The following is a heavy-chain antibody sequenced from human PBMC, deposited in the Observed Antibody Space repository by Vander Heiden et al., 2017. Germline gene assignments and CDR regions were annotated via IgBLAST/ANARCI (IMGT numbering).Heavy chain of an antibody. CDR3: AAQGGWIGELRPDY. CDR2: IYHSGST. V-gene: IGHV4-30-2*01. D-gene: IGHD3-10*01. CDR1: GGSISSGGYS. Sequence: QLQLQESGSGLVKPSQTLSLTCAVSGGSISSGGYSWSWIRQPPGKGLEWIGYIYHSGSTYYNPSLKSRVTISVDRSKNQLSLKLSSVTAADTAVYYCAAQGGWIGELRPDYWGQGTLVTVSS. J-gene: IGHJ4*02.